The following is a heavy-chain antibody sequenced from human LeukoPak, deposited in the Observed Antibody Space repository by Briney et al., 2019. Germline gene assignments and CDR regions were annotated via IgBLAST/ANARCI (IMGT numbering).Heavy chain of an antibody. J-gene: IGHJ3*02. Sequence: GRSLRLPCAASGFTFDDYAMHWVRQAPGKGLEWVSGISWNSGSIGYADSVKGRFTISRDNAKNSLYLQMNSLRAEDTALYYCAKGYTASLLNAFDIWGQGTMVTVSS. D-gene: IGHD1-20*01. CDR1: GFTFDDYA. CDR3: AKGYTASLLNAFDI. CDR2: ISWNSGSI. V-gene: IGHV3-9*01.